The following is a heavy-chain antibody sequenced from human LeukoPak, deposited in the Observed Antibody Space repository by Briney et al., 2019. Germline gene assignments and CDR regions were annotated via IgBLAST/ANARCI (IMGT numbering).Heavy chain of an antibody. CDR3: ARGPRSPAAIANWFDP. J-gene: IGHJ5*02. V-gene: IGHV1-8*03. CDR1: GYTFTSYD. D-gene: IGHD2-2*01. Sequence: ASVKVSCKASGYTFTSYDINWVRQATGQGLEWMGWMNPNRGNTGYAQKFQGRVTITRNTSMSTAYMELSSLRSEDTAVYYCARGPRSPAAIANWFDPWGREPWSASPQ. CDR2: MNPNRGNT.